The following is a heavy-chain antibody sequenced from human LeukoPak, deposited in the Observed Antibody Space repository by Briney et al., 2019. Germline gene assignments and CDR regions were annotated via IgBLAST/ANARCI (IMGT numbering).Heavy chain of an antibody. Sequence: GGSLRLSCAASGFTFRNYWMYWVRQAPGKGLEWVAVISYDGSNKYYADSVKGRFTISRDNSKNTLYLQMNSLRAEDTAVYYCARDRWFDPWGQGTLVTVSS. CDR1: GFTFRNYW. J-gene: IGHJ5*02. CDR2: ISYDGSNK. V-gene: IGHV3-30-3*01. CDR3: ARDRWFDP.